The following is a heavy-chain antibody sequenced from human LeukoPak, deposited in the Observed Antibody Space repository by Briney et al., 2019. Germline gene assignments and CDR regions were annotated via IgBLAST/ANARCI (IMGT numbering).Heavy chain of an antibody. Sequence: SETLSLTCSVSGGSISSSYWSWIRQPAGKGLEWIGRIYISGSTNYNPSLKSRVTMSVDTSKNQFSLKLSSVTAADTPVYYCAGTRNYDILTGYYNWGQGTLVTVSS. V-gene: IGHV4-4*07. CDR3: AGTRNYDILTGYYN. J-gene: IGHJ4*02. CDR2: IYISGST. CDR1: GGSISSSY. D-gene: IGHD3-9*01.